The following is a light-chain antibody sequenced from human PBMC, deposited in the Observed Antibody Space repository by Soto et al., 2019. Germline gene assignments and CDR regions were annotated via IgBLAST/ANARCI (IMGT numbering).Light chain of an antibody. Sequence: QPALTQPASVSGSPGQSITISCTGTRSDVGDYNYVSWYQQHPGRVPKLLIYEVSDRPSGVSNRFSGSKSGNTASLTISGLQAEDEAHYYCSSYTGTYTYVFGTGTKVTVL. CDR3: SSYTGTYTYV. V-gene: IGLV2-14*01. CDR1: RSDVGDYNY. CDR2: EVS. J-gene: IGLJ1*01.